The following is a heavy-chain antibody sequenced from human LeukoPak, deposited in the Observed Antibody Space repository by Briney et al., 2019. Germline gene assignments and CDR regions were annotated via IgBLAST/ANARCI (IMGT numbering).Heavy chain of an antibody. Sequence: GASVKVSCKASGGTFSSYTISWVRQAPGQGLEWMGRIIPILGIANYAQKFQGRVTITADKSTSTAYTELSSLRSEDTAVYYCALPYYGSGSLNWFDPWGQGTLVTVSS. CDR3: ALPYYGSGSLNWFDP. V-gene: IGHV1-69*02. CDR1: GGTFSSYT. CDR2: IIPILGIA. D-gene: IGHD3-10*01. J-gene: IGHJ5*02.